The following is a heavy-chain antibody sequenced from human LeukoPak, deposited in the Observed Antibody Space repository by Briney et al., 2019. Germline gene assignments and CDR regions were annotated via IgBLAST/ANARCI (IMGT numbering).Heavy chain of an antibody. CDR3: TRVVQQLEYYHYYYMDV. Sequence: GGSPRLSCAASGFTFSNAWMSWVRQAPGKGLEWVGRIKSKTDGGTTDYAAPVKGRFTISRDDSKNTLYLQMNSLQTEDTAVYYCTRVVQQLEYYHYYYMDVWGKGTTVTISS. CDR1: GFTFSNAW. J-gene: IGHJ6*03. D-gene: IGHD1-1*01. CDR2: IKSKTDGGTT. V-gene: IGHV3-15*01.